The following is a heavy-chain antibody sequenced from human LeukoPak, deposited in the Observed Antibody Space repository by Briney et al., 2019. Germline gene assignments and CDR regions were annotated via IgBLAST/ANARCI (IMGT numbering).Heavy chain of an antibody. V-gene: IGHV4-59*01. CDR2: IYYSGST. CDR3: ARVSRVYYGSGSYDY. D-gene: IGHD3-10*01. J-gene: IGHJ4*02. CDR1: GGSISSYY. Sequence: SETLSLTCTVSGGSISSYYWSWIRQPPGKGLEWIGYIYYSGSTNYNPSLKSRVTISVDTSKNQFSLKLSSVTAADTAVYYCARVSRVYYGSGSYDYWGQGTLVTVSS.